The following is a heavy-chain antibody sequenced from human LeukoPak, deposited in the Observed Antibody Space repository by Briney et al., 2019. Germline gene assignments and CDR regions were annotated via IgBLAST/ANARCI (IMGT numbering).Heavy chain of an antibody. V-gene: IGHV1-8*01. D-gene: IGHD3-3*01. CDR1: GYTFTSYD. Sequence: ASVKVSCKASGYTFTSYDINWVRQATGRGLEWMGWMNPNSGNTGYAQKFQGRVTMTRNTSISTAYMELSSLRSEDTAVYYCARGGLEWLLRSYYYYGMDVWGQGTTVTVSS. CDR2: MNPNSGNT. J-gene: IGHJ6*02. CDR3: ARGGLEWLLRSYYYYGMDV.